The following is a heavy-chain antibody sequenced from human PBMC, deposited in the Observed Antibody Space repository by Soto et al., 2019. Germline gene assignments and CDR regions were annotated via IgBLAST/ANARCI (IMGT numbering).Heavy chain of an antibody. J-gene: IGHJ3*02. CDR1: GFTFSVYD. Sequence: QVQLVESGGGLVKPGGSLRLSCAASGFTFSVYDMSWIRQAPGKGLEWVSYISSSGSTIYYADSVKGRFTISRDNAKNSLYLQMNSLRAEDTAVYYCARRNVDYDSSGYYDDAFDIWGQGTMVTVSS. CDR3: ARRNVDYDSSGYYDDAFDI. D-gene: IGHD3-22*01. V-gene: IGHV3-11*01. CDR2: ISSSGSTI.